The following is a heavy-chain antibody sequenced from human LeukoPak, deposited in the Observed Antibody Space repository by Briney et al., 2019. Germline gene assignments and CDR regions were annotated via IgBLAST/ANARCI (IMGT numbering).Heavy chain of an antibody. CDR3: AREYLKPHPYSSGWYGRYYYYGMDV. D-gene: IGHD6-19*01. Sequence: PGGSLRLSCVAPGFSFSTYGLHWVRQAPGKGLEWVAVISYNGDNKHYAESVKGRFTISRDNSKNTLDLQMNSLSPEDTAVYYCAREYLKPHPYSSGWYGRYYYYGMDVWGQGTTVTVSS. CDR2: ISYNGDNK. V-gene: IGHV3-30*03. J-gene: IGHJ6*02. CDR1: GFSFSTYG.